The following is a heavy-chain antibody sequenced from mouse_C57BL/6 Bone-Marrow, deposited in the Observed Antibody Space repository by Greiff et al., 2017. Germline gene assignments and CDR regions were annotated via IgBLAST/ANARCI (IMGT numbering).Heavy chain of an antibody. CDR3: TRSLIYYGTNY. J-gene: IGHJ2*01. Sequence: VQLKESGAELVKPGASVKLSCTASGFNIKDYYIHWVKQRTEQGLEWIVRIDPEDGETKYAPKFQDKATITADTSSNTAYLQLSSLTSEDTAVYYCTRSLIYYGTNYWGQGTTLTVSS. CDR1: GFNIKDYY. V-gene: IGHV14-2*01. D-gene: IGHD1-1*01. CDR2: IDPEDGET.